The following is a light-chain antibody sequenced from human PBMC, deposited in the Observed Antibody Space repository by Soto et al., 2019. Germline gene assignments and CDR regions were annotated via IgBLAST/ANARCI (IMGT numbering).Light chain of an antibody. CDR2: DAS. V-gene: IGKV1-5*01. CDR3: QQYDRYRP. CDR1: QSISSC. J-gene: IGKJ1*01. Sequence: SVDHQKKNTSRARQSISSCLAWYQQKPGKAPKLLIYDASSLESGVPSRFSGCASGREYTLSISGLRPADYAIFRSQQYDRYRPLGRGTKVDIK.